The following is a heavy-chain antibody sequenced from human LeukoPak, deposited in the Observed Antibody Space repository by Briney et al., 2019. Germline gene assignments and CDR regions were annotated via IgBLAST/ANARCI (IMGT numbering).Heavy chain of an antibody. Sequence: GGSLRLSCVASGFTFSSYGMHWVRQAPGKGLGWVAVISYDGSNKYYADSVKGRLTISRDNSKNTLYLQMNSLRAEDTAVYYCAKDIREVVVNFYYFDYWGQGTLVTVSS. CDR1: GFTFSSYG. J-gene: IGHJ4*02. CDR3: AKDIREVVVNFYYFDY. CDR2: ISYDGSNK. V-gene: IGHV3-30*18. D-gene: IGHD3-22*01.